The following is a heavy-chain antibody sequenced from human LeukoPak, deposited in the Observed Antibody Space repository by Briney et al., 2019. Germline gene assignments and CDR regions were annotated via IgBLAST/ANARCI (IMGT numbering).Heavy chain of an antibody. CDR1: GGTFSSYA. D-gene: IGHD1-14*01. V-gene: IGHV1-69*05. CDR2: IIPIFGTA. J-gene: IGHJ5*02. Sequence: ASVKVSCKASGGTFSSYAISWVRQAPGQGLEWMGGIIPIFGTANYAQKFQGRVTITTVESTSTAYMELSSLRSEDTAVYYCARNKGQVPVYNRNYLFDPWGQGTLVTVSS. CDR3: ARNKGQVPVYNRNYLFDP.